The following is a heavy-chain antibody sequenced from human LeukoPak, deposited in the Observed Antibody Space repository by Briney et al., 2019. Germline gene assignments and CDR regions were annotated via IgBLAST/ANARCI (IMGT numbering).Heavy chain of an antibody. D-gene: IGHD5-12*01. CDR3: ARVRGIVATVNYFDY. V-gene: IGHV4-59*01. Sequence: SETLSLTCTVSGGSINTYYWNWIRQPPGPGLEWIGYIYSSGRTNYNPSLKSRVTISVDTSKNQFSLKLSSVTAADTAVYYCARVRGIVATVNYFDYWGQGTLVTVSS. J-gene: IGHJ4*02. CDR2: IYSSGRT. CDR1: GGSINTYY.